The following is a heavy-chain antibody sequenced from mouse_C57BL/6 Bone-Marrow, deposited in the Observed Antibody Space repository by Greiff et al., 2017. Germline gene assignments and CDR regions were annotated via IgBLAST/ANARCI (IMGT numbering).Heavy chain of an antibody. CDR3: ARHGCYRGWYFDV. V-gene: IGHV5-15*01. J-gene: IGHJ1*03. D-gene: IGHD1-1*02. CDR1: GFTFSDYG. CDR2: ISNLAYSI. Sequence: EVKLVESGGGLVQPGGSLKLSCAASGFTFSDYGMAWVRQAPRKGPEWVAFISNLAYSIYYADTVTGRFTISGENAKNTLYLEMSSLRSEVTALYYCARHGCYRGWYFDVWGTGTTVTVSS.